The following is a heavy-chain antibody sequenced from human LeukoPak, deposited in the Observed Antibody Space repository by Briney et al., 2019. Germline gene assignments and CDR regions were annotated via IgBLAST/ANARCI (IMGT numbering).Heavy chain of an antibody. CDR1: GLTFISYA. D-gene: IGHD2-15*01. J-gene: IGHJ6*03. CDR2: ISGSGGST. Sequence: GGSLRLSCASSGLTFISYAMSWLRQAPGKGLEWVSAISGSGGSTYYADSVKGRFTISRDNSKNTLYLQMNSLRAEDAAVYYCANDRRYCGGGSCYYMDVWGKGTTVTVSS. V-gene: IGHV3-23*01. CDR3: ANDRRYCGGGSCYYMDV.